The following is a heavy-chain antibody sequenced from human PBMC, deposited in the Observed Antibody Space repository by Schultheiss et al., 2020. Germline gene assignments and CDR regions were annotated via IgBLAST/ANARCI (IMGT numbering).Heavy chain of an antibody. D-gene: IGHD3-3*01. V-gene: IGHV4-34*01. CDR2: INHSGST. CDR1: GGSISSYY. J-gene: IGHJ4*02. CDR3: ARGWSFDY. Sequence: SETLSRTCTVSGGSISSYYWNWIRQPAGKGLEWLGEINHSGSTNYNPSLKSRVTISVDTSKNQFSLKLSSVTAADTAVYYCARGWSFDYWGQGTLVTVSS.